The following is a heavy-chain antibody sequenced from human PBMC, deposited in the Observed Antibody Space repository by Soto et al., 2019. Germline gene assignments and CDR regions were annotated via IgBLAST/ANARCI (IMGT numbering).Heavy chain of an antibody. J-gene: IGHJ4*02. V-gene: IGHV1-8*01. D-gene: IGHD3-3*01. Sequence: VEVTCAASGYTLPNYAISWVHQATGQGLEWMGWMNPNSGNTGYAQKFQGRVTMTRNTSISTAYMELSSLRSEDTAVYYCARGLRALGYYFDYWGQGNLV. CDR1: GYTLPNYA. CDR3: ARGLRALGYYFDY. CDR2: MNPNSGNT.